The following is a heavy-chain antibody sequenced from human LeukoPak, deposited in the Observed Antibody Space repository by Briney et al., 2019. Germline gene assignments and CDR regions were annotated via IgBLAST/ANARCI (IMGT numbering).Heavy chain of an antibody. J-gene: IGHJ3*02. CDR1: GGTFSSYA. Sequence: ASVKVSCKASGGTFSSYAISWVRQAPGQGLEWMGGIIPIFGTANYAQKFQGRVTITADKSTSTAYMELSSLRSEDTAVYYCASLRKVGATPRDAFDIWGQGTMVTVSS. CDR3: ASLRKVGATPRDAFDI. V-gene: IGHV1-69*06. D-gene: IGHD1-26*01. CDR2: IIPIFGTA.